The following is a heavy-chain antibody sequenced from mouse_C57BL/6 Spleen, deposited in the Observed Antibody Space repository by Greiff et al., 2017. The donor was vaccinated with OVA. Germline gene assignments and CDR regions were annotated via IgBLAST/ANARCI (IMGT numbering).Heavy chain of an antibody. CDR1: GYTFTSYW. Sequence: QVQLQQPGAELVKPGASVKLSCKASGYTFTSYWMQWVKQRPGHGLEWIGEIDPSDSYTNYNQKFKGKATLTVDTSSSTAYMQLSSLTSEDSAVYYCARQRGDGSSSGYFDVWGTGTTVTVSS. CDR3: ARQRGDGSSSGYFDV. CDR2: IDPSDSYT. J-gene: IGHJ1*03. D-gene: IGHD1-1*01. V-gene: IGHV1-50*01.